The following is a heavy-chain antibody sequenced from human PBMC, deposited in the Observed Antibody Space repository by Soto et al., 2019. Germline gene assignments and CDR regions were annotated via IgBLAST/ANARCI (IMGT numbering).Heavy chain of an antibody. CDR2: IYYGGRT. CDR3: AGASVVRGAIWWFDP. CDR1: GGSVSSGAYY. V-gene: IGHV4-31*03. Sequence: QVQLQESGPGLVKPSQTLSITCTVSGGSVSSGAYYWSWIRQHPGKGLEWIGYIYYGGRTYYNPSLASRVTISVDTSKNHVSLKLSSVTTADTAVYYCAGASVVRGAIWWFDPWGQGTLVTVSS. D-gene: IGHD3-10*01. J-gene: IGHJ5*02.